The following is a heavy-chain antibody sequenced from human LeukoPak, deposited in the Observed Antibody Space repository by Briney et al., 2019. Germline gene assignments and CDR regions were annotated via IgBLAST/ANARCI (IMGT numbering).Heavy chain of an antibody. Sequence: SETLSLTCTVSGGSISSYYWSWFRQPPGKGLEWIGYIYYSGSTNYNPSLKSRVTISVDTSKNQFSLKLSSVTAADTAVYYCARVRYDFWSGYYADYWGQGTLVTVSS. V-gene: IGHV4-59*01. D-gene: IGHD3-3*01. CDR2: IYYSGST. J-gene: IGHJ4*02. CDR3: ARVRYDFWSGYYADY. CDR1: GGSISSYY.